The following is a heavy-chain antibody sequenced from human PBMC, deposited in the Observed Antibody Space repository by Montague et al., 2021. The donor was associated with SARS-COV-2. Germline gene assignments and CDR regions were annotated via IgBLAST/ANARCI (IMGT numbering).Heavy chain of an antibody. CDR1: GGSISSSSYY. CDR2: IYYSGST. Sequence: SETLSLTCTVSGGSISSSSYYWGWIRQPPGKGLEWIGSIYYSGSTYYNPSLKSRVTISVDTSKNQFSLKLSSVTAADTAVYYCARQMTSWWELRYYFDYWGQGTLVTVSS. CDR3: ARQMTSWWELRYYFDY. V-gene: IGHV4-39*01. D-gene: IGHD1-26*01. J-gene: IGHJ4*02.